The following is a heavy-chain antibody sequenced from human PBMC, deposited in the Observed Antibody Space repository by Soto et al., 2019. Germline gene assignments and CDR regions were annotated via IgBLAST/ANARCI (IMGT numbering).Heavy chain of an antibody. J-gene: IGHJ4*02. Sequence: SETLSLTCTVSGGSISSSSYYWGWIRQPPGKGLEWIGSIYYSGSTYYNPSLKSRVTISVETSKNHFSLKLSPVTAADTAVYYCANYYYDSSGYSQLDYWGQGTLVTVSS. CDR3: ANYYYDSSGYSQLDY. CDR1: GGSISSSSYY. D-gene: IGHD3-22*01. CDR2: IYYSGST. V-gene: IGHV4-39*02.